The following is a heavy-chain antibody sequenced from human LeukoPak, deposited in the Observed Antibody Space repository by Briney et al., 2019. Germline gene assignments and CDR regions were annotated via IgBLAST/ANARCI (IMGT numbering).Heavy chain of an antibody. D-gene: IGHD3-22*01. J-gene: IGHJ5*02. V-gene: IGHV3-33*01. CDR2: IWYDGSNK. Sequence: GRSLRLSCAASGFTFSSYGMHWVRQAPGKGLEWVAVIWYDGSNKYYAVSVKGPFTISRDNSKNTLYLQMNSLRAEDTAVYYCARVTYYYDSSGYYSGGWFDPWGQGTLVTVSS. CDR1: GFTFSSYG. CDR3: ARVTYYYDSSGYYSGGWFDP.